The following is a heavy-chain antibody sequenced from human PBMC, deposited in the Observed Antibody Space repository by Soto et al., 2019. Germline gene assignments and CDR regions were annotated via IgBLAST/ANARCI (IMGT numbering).Heavy chain of an antibody. V-gene: IGHV3-23*01. Sequence: LRLSCAASGFTFENFGMSWVHQAPGKGLEWISSISGSGLNKYYADSVKGRFTISRDNSKNTVYLELSNLRAEDTAVYHCAKNQGVELVPLATVDWFDPWGQGSVVTVSS. CDR2: ISGSGLNK. J-gene: IGHJ5*02. D-gene: IGHD1-26*01. CDR1: GFTFENFG. CDR3: AKNQGVELVPLATVDWFDP.